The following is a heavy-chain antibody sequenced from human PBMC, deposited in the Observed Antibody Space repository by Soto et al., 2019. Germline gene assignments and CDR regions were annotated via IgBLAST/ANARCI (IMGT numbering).Heavy chain of an antibody. J-gene: IGHJ4*02. Sequence: EVQLVESGGGLVKPGGSLRLSCAASGFTFSSYSMNWVRQAPGKGLEWVSSISSSSSYIYYADSVKGRFTISRDNAKKSLYLQMNRLRAEHTAVYYCARDQPGYSYGYGLGYWGQGTLVTVSS. CDR3: ARDQPGYSYGYGLGY. CDR2: ISSSSSYI. D-gene: IGHD5-18*01. V-gene: IGHV3-21*01. CDR1: GFTFSSYS.